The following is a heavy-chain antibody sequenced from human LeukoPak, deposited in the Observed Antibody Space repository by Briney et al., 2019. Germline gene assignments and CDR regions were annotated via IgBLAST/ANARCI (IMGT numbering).Heavy chain of an antibody. CDR1: GGSISSGGYY. CDR3: ARIRERYFDL. J-gene: IGHJ2*01. D-gene: IGHD5-24*01. V-gene: IGHV4-39*07. CDR2: INHSGST. Sequence: SETLSLTCTVSGGSISSGGYYWSWIRQPPGKGLEWIGEINHSGSTNYNPSLKSRVTISVDTSKNQFSLKLSSVTAADTAVYYCARIRERYFDLWGRGTLVTVSS.